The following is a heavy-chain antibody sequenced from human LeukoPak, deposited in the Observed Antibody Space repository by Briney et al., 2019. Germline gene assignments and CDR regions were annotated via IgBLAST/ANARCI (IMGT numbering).Heavy chain of an antibody. V-gene: IGHV4-39*01. CDR3: VRYVVYGSGXYXFDY. CDR2: IYYSGST. Sequence: SLTCXVSGGSIRXXXXYWGWXRXPPGKXLXWXXSIYYSGSTYYNPSLKSRVTISVDTSKNQFSLKLSSVTAADTAVFYCVRYVVYGSGXYXFDYWGQGTLXXVSS. D-gene: IGHD3-10*01. J-gene: IGHJ4*02. CDR1: GGSIRXXXXY.